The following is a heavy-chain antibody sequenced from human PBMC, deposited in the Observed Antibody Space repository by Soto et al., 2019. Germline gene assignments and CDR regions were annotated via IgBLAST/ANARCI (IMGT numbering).Heavy chain of an antibody. D-gene: IGHD3-9*01. Sequence: GGSLRLSCAASGFTFSSYAMSWVRQAPGKGLEWHGRIGSKGETYATAYAASVKGRFTISRDDSKNTAYLQMNSLESEDTAVYYCSRDDPDWFFNWGRGTLVTVSS. J-gene: IGHJ4*02. V-gene: IGHV3-73*01. CDR3: SRDDPDWFFN. CDR2: IGSKGETYAT. CDR1: GFTFSSYA.